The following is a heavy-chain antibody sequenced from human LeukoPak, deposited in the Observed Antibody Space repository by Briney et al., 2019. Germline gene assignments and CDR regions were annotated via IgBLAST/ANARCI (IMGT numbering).Heavy chain of an antibody. CDR3: ARGPEVLRYFDWLLYFDY. CDR2: IYYSGST. CDR1: GGSISSYY. J-gene: IGHJ4*02. D-gene: IGHD3-9*01. V-gene: IGHV4-59*01. Sequence: SETLSLTCTVSGGSISSYYWSWIQQPPGKGLEWIGYIYYSGSTNYNPSLKSRVTISVDTSKNQFSLKLSSVTAADTAVYYCARGPEVLRYFDWLLYFDYWGQGTLVTVSS.